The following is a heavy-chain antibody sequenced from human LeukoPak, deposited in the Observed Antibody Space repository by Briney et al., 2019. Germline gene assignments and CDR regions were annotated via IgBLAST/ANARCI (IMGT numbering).Heavy chain of an antibody. Sequence: RGEALKISCKGSGYSFTSYWIGWVRPLPGKGLEWMGISYPGDSDTRYSPSLRGQVTISADKSIGTAYLQWSSLKASDTAMYYCARSHYYYMDVWGKGTTVTVSS. CDR1: GYSFTSYW. J-gene: IGHJ6*03. CDR2: SYPGDSDT. CDR3: ARSHYYYMDV. V-gene: IGHV5-51*01.